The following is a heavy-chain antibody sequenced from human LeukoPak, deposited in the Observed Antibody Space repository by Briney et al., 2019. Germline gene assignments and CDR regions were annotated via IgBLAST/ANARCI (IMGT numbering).Heavy chain of an antibody. J-gene: IGHJ5*02. CDR1: GGSIISGDYY. D-gene: IGHD3-3*01. Sequence: PSETLSLTCSVSGGSIISGDYYWSWIRQPPGKGLQWIGYIYYSGSTYYNPSLKSRVTISVDTSKNQFSLRLSSVTAADTAMCYCARAFGVVINGGWFDPWGQGTLITVSS. V-gene: IGHV4-30-4*08. CDR3: ARAFGVVINGGWFDP. CDR2: IYYSGST.